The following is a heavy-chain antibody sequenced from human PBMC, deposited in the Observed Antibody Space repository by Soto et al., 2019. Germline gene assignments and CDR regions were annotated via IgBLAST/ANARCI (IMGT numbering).Heavy chain of an antibody. D-gene: IGHD3-10*01. V-gene: IGHV3-23*01. Sequence: EVQLLESGGGLVQPGGSLRLSCAASGFTFSTYAMTWVRQAPGKGLAWVSAISASGDSTYYADSVKGRFTISRDNSNNALYLQMNSLRPEDTAVYYCAEISRGYGSWGSFGSWGQGTRVTVSS. CDR3: AEISRGYGSWGSFGS. CDR2: ISASGDST. CDR1: GFTFSTYA. J-gene: IGHJ5*01.